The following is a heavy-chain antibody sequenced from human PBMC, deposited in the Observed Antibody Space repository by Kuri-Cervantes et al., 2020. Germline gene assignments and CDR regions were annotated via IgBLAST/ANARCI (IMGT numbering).Heavy chain of an antibody. Sequence: GGSLRLSCAASGFTFSNYAMSWVRQAPGKGLEWVSSISGSGGGTYYADSVKGRFTISRDNSQNTLSLQMNSLTAEDSAVYYCAKGFGGSRYAMDVWGQGTTVTVSS. D-gene: IGHD1-26*01. CDR3: AKGFGGSRYAMDV. CDR2: ISGSGGGT. V-gene: IGHV3-23*01. CDR1: GFTFSNYA. J-gene: IGHJ6*02.